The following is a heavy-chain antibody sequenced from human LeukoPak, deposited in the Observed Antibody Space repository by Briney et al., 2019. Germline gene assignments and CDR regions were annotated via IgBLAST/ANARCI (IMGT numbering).Heavy chain of an antibody. D-gene: IGHD6-13*01. CDR1: GFTFSSYA. CDR2: ISYDGSNK. J-gene: IGHJ5*02. CDR3: AKDLKQQLVWNH. V-gene: IGHV3-30-3*01. Sequence: GRSLRLSCAASGFTFSSYAMHWVRQAPGKGLEWVAVISYDGSNKYYADSVKGRFTISRDNSKNTLYLQMNSLRAEDTAVYYCAKDLKQQLVWNHWGQGTLVTVSS.